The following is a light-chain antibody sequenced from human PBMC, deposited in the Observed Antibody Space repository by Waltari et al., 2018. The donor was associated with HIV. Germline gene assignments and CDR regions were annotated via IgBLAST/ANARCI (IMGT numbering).Light chain of an antibody. Sequence: QSVLPQPPPVSAAPGPKVTISCSGSSPPIGNNFVSWYQQLPATAPKLLIYDTNKRPSGIPDRFSASKSGTSATLAITGLQTGDEAVYYCGTWDNNLSAFWVFGGGTKVTVL. V-gene: IGLV1-51*01. CDR2: DTN. J-gene: IGLJ3*02. CDR3: GTWDNNLSAFWV. CDR1: SPPIGNNF.